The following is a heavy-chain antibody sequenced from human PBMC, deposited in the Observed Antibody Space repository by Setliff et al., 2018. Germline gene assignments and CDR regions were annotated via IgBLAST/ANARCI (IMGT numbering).Heavy chain of an antibody. D-gene: IGHD3-10*01. V-gene: IGHV3-21*05. CDR3: ARCGSRVLLWFGEGDAFDI. CDR1: GFTFSGYS. J-gene: IGHJ3*02. CDR2: IKSNVDFGTT. Sequence: GGSLRLSCEASGFTFSGYSMNWVRQAPGKGLEWVGRIKSNVDFGTTDYADSMKGRFTISRDNAKNSLYLQMNSLRAEDTAVYYCARCGSRVLLWFGEGDAFDIWGQGTMVTVSS.